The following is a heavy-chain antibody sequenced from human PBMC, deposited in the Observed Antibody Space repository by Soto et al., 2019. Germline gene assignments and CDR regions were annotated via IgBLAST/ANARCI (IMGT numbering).Heavy chain of an antibody. CDR3: AREVISPATSDAFDI. V-gene: IGHV4-31*03. J-gene: IGHJ3*02. D-gene: IGHD3-22*01. CDR2: IYYSGPT. CDR1: GDSISSANYF. Sequence: QVQLRESGPGLVKPSQTLSLTCTVSGDSISSANYFWSWVRQHPGKGLEWIGYIYYSGPTYYNPSLEGRVSISVDTSKNQFSLKLTSVTAADTAVYYCAREVISPATSDAFDIWGHGTMVTVSS.